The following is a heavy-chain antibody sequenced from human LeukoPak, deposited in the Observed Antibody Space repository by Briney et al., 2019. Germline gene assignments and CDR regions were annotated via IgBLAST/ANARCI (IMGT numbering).Heavy chain of an antibody. CDR1: GYTFTGYY. CDR2: INPNSGGT. V-gene: IGHV1-2*02. Sequence: ASVKVSCKASGYTFTGYYMHWVRQAPGQGLEWMGWINPNSGGTNYAQKFQGRVTMTEDTSTDTAYMELSSLRSEDTAVYYCATDFTAMGYWGQGTLVTVSS. D-gene: IGHD5-18*01. CDR3: ATDFTAMGY. J-gene: IGHJ4*02.